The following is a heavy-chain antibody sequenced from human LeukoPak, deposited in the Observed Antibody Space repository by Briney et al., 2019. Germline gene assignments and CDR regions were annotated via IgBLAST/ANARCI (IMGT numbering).Heavy chain of an antibody. CDR1: GFTFSTYS. D-gene: IGHD3-10*01. J-gene: IGHJ4*02. Sequence: AGGSLTLSCAASGFTFSTYSMNWVRQAPGKGLEWVSYISSSSSNIYYADSVKGRFTISRDNAKSSLYLQMNSLRDEDTAVYYCARDSVYGSFFDYWGQGILVTVSS. CDR3: ARDSVYGSFFDY. V-gene: IGHV3-48*02. CDR2: ISSSSSNI.